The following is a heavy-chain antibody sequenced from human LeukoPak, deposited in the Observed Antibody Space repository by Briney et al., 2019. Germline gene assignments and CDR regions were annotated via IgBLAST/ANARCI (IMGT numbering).Heavy chain of an antibody. J-gene: IGHJ4*02. CDR2: INHSGST. V-gene: IGHV4-34*01. CDR1: GGSFSGYY. D-gene: IGHD1-26*01. CDR3: ARGRRSYLSY. Sequence: SETLSLTCAVYGGSFSGYYWSWIRQPPGKGLEWIGEINHSGSTNYNPSLKSRVTISVDTSKNQFSLKLSSVTAADTAVYYCARGRRSYLSYWGQGTLVTVSS.